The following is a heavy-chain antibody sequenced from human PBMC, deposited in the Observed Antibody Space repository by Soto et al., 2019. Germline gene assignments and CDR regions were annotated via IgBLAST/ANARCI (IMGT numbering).Heavy chain of an antibody. Sequence: EVQLLQSGGGWVQPGGSLRLSCSASGCKCSNFAMRWIRQAPGKGLVGVSGINGGGGNTDYADSVKVRFTISRDNAKNTLYLQMSSLRAEDTAVYYCAKAHWVYSSTCFFFDYWGQGSLVTVSS. CDR2: INGGGGNT. CDR3: AKAHWVYSSTCFFFDY. V-gene: IGHV3-23*01. CDR1: GCKCSNFA. D-gene: IGHD2-2*01. J-gene: IGHJ4*02.